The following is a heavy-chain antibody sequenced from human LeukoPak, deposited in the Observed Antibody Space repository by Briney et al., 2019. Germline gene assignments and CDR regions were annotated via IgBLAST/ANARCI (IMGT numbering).Heavy chain of an antibody. J-gene: IGHJ4*02. Sequence: PGGSLRLSCAASGLSISNAWMSWVRQIPGKGLEWVAFIQYDATNEYYADSVKGRFSISRDNSKNTLLLQMNGLRTEDTAVYYCARRYTTGQFGNQLDYWGLGTLVTVSS. D-gene: IGHD4-11*01. CDR2: IQYDATNE. CDR3: ARRYTTGQFGNQLDY. V-gene: IGHV3-30*02. CDR1: GLSISNAW.